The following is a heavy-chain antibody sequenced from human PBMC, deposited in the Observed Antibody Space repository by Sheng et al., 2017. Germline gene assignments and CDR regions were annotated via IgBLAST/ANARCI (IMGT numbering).Heavy chain of an antibody. CDR1: GGSISSYY. J-gene: IGHJ5*02. V-gene: IGHV4-4*07. D-gene: IGHD6-6*01. CDR3: ARDNEGSSLAARHWFDP. CDR2: IYTSGST. Sequence: QVQLQESGPGLVKPSETLSLTCTVSGGSISSYYWSWIRQPAGKGLEWIGRIYTSGSTNYNPSLKSRVTMSVDTSKNQFSLKLSSVTAADTAVYYCARDNEGSSLAARHWFDPWGQGTLVTVSS.